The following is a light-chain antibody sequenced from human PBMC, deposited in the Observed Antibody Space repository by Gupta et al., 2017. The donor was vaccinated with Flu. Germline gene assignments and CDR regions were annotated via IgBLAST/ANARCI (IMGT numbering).Light chain of an antibody. CDR2: DVS. CDR3: ISLTTITSSV. Sequence: SITITCTGTSSDVGAYEYVSWYQPPPGKAPNLMLYDVSSRPSGVSNRFSGSKSGYTASLTISGLQAEDAADYYCISLTTITSSVFGTGTKVTVL. J-gene: IGLJ1*01. CDR1: SSDVGAYEY. V-gene: IGLV2-14*03.